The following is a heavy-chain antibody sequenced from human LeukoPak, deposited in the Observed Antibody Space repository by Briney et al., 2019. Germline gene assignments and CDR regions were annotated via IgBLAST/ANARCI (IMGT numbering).Heavy chain of an antibody. J-gene: IGHJ4*02. CDR1: GFTFDDYV. Sequence: GGSLRLSCAASGFTFDDYVMHWVRQAPGKGLEWVSHMSGNGDRIGYTDSVRGRFTISRDNAKNSLYLQMNSLRAEDTAVYYCARDRTSCCSTPDYWGQGTLVTVSS. CDR2: MSGNGDRI. D-gene: IGHD2-2*01. CDR3: ARDRTSCCSTPDY. V-gene: IGHV3-9*01.